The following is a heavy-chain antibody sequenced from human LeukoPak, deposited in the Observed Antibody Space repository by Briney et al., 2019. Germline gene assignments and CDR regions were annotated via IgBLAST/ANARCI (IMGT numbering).Heavy chain of an antibody. CDR2: IGTAGDT. CDR1: GFTFSSYD. Sequence: GGSLRLSCAACGFTFSSYDMHWVRQATGKGLEWVSAIGTAGDTYYPGSVKGQFTISRDNAKNTLYLQMNSLRAEDTAAFYCGRGRPRGYSGYVIDYWGQGTPITVSS. J-gene: IGHJ4*02. CDR3: GRGRPRGYSGYVIDY. V-gene: IGHV3-13*03. D-gene: IGHD5-12*01.